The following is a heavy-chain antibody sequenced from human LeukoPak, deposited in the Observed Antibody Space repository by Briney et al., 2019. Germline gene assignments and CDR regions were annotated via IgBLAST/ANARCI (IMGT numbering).Heavy chain of an antibody. CDR1: GFTFSSYG. CDR3: AKFREYYYDSSGQIDY. J-gene: IGHJ4*02. V-gene: IGHV3-23*01. Sequence: PGGSLRLTCAASGFTFSSYGMSWVRQAPGKGLEWVSAISGSGGSTYYADSVKGRFTISRDNSKNTLYLQMNSLRAEDTAVYYCAKFREYYYDSSGQIDYWGQGTLVTVSS. CDR2: ISGSGGST. D-gene: IGHD3-22*01.